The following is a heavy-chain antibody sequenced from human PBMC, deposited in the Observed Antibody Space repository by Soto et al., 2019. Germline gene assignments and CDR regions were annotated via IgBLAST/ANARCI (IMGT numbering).Heavy chain of an antibody. Sequence: SETLSLSCAVYGGSFSGYYWSWIRQPPGKGLEWIGEINHSGTTKYNPSLKSRVTISVDTSKNQFSLKLSSVTAADTAVYYCASPSRFDSSGYYFDSWGQGNLVTVSS. CDR2: INHSGTT. CDR1: GGSFSGYY. D-gene: IGHD3-22*01. CDR3: ASPSRFDSSGYYFDS. J-gene: IGHJ4*02. V-gene: IGHV4-34*01.